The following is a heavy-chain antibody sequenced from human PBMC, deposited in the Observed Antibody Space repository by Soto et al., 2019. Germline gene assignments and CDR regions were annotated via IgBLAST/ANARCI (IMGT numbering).Heavy chain of an antibody. CDR3: ASSTTPPGHYYGMDV. CDR1: GGSISSYY. V-gene: IGHV4-59*01. J-gene: IGHJ6*02. Sequence: SETLSLTCTVSGGSISSYYWSWVRQPPGKGLEWITNIYYSGYTNYNPSLKSRVTISVDTSNNQFSLKLNSVTAADTAVYYCASSTTPPGHYYGMDVWGQGTTVTVSS. D-gene: IGHD2-2*01. CDR2: IYYSGYT.